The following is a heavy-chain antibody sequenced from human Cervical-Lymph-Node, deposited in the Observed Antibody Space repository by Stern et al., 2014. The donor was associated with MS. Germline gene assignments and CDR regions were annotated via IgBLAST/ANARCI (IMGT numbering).Heavy chain of an antibody. CDR2: IIPIFGTA. D-gene: IGHD5-18*01. CDR1: GGTFSSYA. Sequence: QVQLGQSGAEVKKPGSSVKVSCKASGGTFSSYAISWVRQAPGQGLEWMGGIIPIFGTANYAQKFQGRVPITADESQNPGFLELSSLRFEDHAVYYCARFKRQPDSYGSVYWFDPWGQGTLVTVSS. J-gene: IGHJ5*02. CDR3: ARFKRQPDSYGSVYWFDP. V-gene: IGHV1-69*01.